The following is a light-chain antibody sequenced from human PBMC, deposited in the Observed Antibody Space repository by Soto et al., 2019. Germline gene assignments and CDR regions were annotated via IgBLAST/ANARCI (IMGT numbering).Light chain of an antibody. CDR1: QSVSSN. CDR3: QQYNNWPPYT. V-gene: IGKV3-15*01. Sequence: EIVMTQSPATLSVSPGERATLSCRASQSVSSNLAWYQQKPGQPPRLLIYGASTRATGIPARFSGSGSGTEFTLTISSLQSEDFVVYYCQQYNNWPPYTFGQGTKLEIK. CDR2: GAS. J-gene: IGKJ2*01.